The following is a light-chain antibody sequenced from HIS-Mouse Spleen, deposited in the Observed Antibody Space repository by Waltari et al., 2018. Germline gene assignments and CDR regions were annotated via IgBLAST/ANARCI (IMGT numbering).Light chain of an antibody. CDR1: QSVSSSY. CDR2: GAS. CDR3: QQYGSSPTWT. Sequence: EIALTQSPGTPSLSPGERATLSCRASQSVSSSYLAWYQQKPGQAPRLLIYGASSRATGIPDRFSGSGSGTDFTLTISRLEPEDFAVYYCQQYGSSPTWTFGQGTKVEIK. V-gene: IGKV3-20*01. J-gene: IGKJ1*01.